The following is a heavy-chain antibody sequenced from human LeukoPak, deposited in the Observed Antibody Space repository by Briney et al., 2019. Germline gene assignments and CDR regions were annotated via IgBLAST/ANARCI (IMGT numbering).Heavy chain of an antibody. CDR2: INHSGST. Sequence: GSLRLSCAASGFTFSDYYMSWIRQPPGKGLEWIGEINHSGSTNYNPSLKSRVTISVDTSKNQFSLKLSSVTAADTAVYYCARVRLYCSGGSCYYFDYWGQGTLVTVSS. CDR3: ARVRLYCSGGSCYYFDY. D-gene: IGHD2-15*01. CDR1: GFTFSDYY. V-gene: IGHV4-34*01. J-gene: IGHJ4*02.